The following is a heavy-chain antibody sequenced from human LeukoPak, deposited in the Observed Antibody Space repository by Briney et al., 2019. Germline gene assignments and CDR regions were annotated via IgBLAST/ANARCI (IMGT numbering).Heavy chain of an antibody. J-gene: IGHJ5*02. Sequence: SVKVSCKASGDTFRSYAISWVRQAPGQGLEWLGGVISIAPTANYAQKFQYRVTMNMDEYTTTAFMELRSLRSDDTAVYYCARGRVSGTTLVTWFDTWGQGTLVTVSS. CDR1: GDTFRSYA. V-gene: IGHV1-69*05. CDR2: VISIAPTA. D-gene: IGHD1/OR15-1a*01. CDR3: ARGRVSGTTLVTWFDT.